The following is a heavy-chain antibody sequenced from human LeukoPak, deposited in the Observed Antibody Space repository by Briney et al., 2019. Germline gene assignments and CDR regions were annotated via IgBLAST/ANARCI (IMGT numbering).Heavy chain of an antibody. CDR1: GGSISSYY. V-gene: IGHV4-59*01. Sequence: SDPLSLTCTVSGGSISSYYWSWIRQPPGKGLEWIGYIYYSGSTNYNPSLKSRVTISVDTSKNQFSLKLSSVTAADTAVYYCSRDSSGYAFDYGGQGTLVTVSS. D-gene: IGHD3-22*01. CDR2: IYYSGST. J-gene: IGHJ4*02. CDR3: SRDSSGYAFDY.